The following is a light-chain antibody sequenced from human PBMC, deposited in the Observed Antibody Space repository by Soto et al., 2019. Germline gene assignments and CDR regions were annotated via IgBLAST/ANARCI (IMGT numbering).Light chain of an antibody. V-gene: IGKV3-11*01. CDR1: QSVSSF. J-gene: IGKJ1*01. CDR3: QQRSNWPLT. CDR2: DAS. Sequence: EIVLTQSPATLSLSPGERATHSCRTSQSVSSFLAWYQQKPGQAPRLLMYDASNRATGIPARFSGSGSGTVFTLTISSLEPEDFAVYYCQQRSNWPLTFGQGTKVDIK.